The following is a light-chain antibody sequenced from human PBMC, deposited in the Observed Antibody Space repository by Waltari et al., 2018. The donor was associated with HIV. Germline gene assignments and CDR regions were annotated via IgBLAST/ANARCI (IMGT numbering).Light chain of an antibody. V-gene: IGKV3-20*01. CDR3: QQYGSPWT. CDR1: QSVSSSY. Sequence: IVLTQSPGTLSLSPGERATLSCRASQSVSSSYLAWYHQKPGQAPRLLIYCASSRATGIPDRFSGSGSGTDFTLTISRLEPEDFAVYYCQQYGSPWTFGQGTKVVIK. CDR2: CAS. J-gene: IGKJ1*01.